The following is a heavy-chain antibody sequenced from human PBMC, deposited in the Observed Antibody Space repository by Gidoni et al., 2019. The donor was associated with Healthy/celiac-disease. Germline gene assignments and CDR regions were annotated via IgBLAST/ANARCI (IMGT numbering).Heavy chain of an antibody. Sequence: EVQLVETGGGLIQPGGSLRLSCAASGFTVSSNYMSWVRQAPGKGLEWVSVIYSGGSTYYADSVKGRFTISRDNSKNTLYLQMNSLRAEDTAVYYCARYRGEEDESSGYLFYYFDYWGQGTLVTVSS. D-gene: IGHD3-22*01. CDR1: GFTVSSNY. CDR2: IYSGGST. CDR3: ARYRGEEDESSGYLFYYFDY. V-gene: IGHV3-53*02. J-gene: IGHJ4*02.